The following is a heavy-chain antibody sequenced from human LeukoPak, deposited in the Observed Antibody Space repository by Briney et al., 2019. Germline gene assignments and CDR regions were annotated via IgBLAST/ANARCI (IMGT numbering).Heavy chain of an antibody. CDR1: GGSFSGYY. CDR2: INHSGST. Sequence: SETLSLTCAVYGGSFSGYYWSWIRQPPGKGLEWIGEINHSGSTNYNPSLKSRVTISVDTSKNQFSLKLSSVTAADTAVYYCARVGLKGIAAAGTRRWFDPWGQGTLVTVSS. J-gene: IGHJ5*02. D-gene: IGHD6-13*01. CDR3: ARVGLKGIAAAGTRRWFDP. V-gene: IGHV4-34*01.